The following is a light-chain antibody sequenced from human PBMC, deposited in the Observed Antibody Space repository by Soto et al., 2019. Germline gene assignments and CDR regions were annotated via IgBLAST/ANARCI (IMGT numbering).Light chain of an antibody. CDR3: QQYDSSPKT. CDR1: QSVSSSY. Sequence: EIVLTQSPGTLSLSPGERATLSCRASQSVSSSYLAWYQQKPGQAPRLLIYGASSRATGIPDRFSGTGSGTDFTLTISRLEPEDFAVYHCQQYDSSPKTSGQGTKVDIK. V-gene: IGKV3-20*01. CDR2: GAS. J-gene: IGKJ1*01.